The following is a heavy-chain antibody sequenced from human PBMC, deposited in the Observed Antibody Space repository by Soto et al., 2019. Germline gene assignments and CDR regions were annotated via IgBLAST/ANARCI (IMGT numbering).Heavy chain of an antibody. J-gene: IGHJ4*02. CDR3: ARDGGHCTRPSCDSGFDS. D-gene: IGHD2-8*01. V-gene: IGHV3-33*01. CDR2: IWHDGSEE. CDR1: GFTFNNHG. Sequence: QGHLLQSGGGVVRPGKSLTLSWEATGFTFNNHGAHWVRQAPGKGLEWVAVIWHDGSEEYYADSVKGRFTISRDKFKNTLFLRMNGLTFDDTAVDYCARDGGHCTRPSCDSGFDSWVQGSLVTVSS.